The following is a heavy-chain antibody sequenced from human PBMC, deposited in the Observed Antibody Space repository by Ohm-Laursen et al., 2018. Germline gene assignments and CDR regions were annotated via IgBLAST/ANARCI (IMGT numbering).Heavy chain of an antibody. CDR3: ARDISPVIVGVAFDVFDI. J-gene: IGHJ3*02. Sequence: LRLSCAASGFTFSSYWMTWVRQAPGKELEWVANIKEDGSQKNYVDSVKGRFTISRDNANNFLYLQMNSLRAEDTAVYYCARDISPVIVGVAFDVFDIWGQGTMVTVSS. CDR1: GFTFSSYW. CDR2: IKEDGSQK. V-gene: IGHV3-7*01. D-gene: IGHD1-26*01.